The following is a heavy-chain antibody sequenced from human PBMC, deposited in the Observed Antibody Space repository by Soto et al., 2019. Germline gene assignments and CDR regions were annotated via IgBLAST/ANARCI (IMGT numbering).Heavy chain of an antibody. Sequence: QVQLQESGPGLVKPSETLSLTCTVSGGSISSYYWSWLRQPPGKGLEWIGYFYYSGSTSYNPSLKRRVTISADTSKNQFSLRLSSVTDADTAVYYCARKFYFGSGSYSLDAFDIWGQGTMLTVSS. D-gene: IGHD3-10*01. J-gene: IGHJ3*02. CDR3: ARKFYFGSGSYSLDAFDI. CDR1: GGSISSYY. CDR2: FYYSGST. V-gene: IGHV4-59*01.